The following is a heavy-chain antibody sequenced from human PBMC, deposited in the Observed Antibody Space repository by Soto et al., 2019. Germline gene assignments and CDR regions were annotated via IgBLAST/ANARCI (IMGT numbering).Heavy chain of an antibody. CDR2: ISGSGGST. CDR3: AKELGYCSGGSCYWYFDL. J-gene: IGHJ2*01. D-gene: IGHD2-15*01. V-gene: IGHV3-23*01. CDR1: GFTFSSYA. Sequence: GGSLRLSCAASGFTFSSYAMSWVRQAPGKGLEWVSAISGSGGSTYYADSVKGRFTISRDNSKNTLYLQMNSLRAEDTAVYYCAKELGYCSGGSCYWYFDLWGRGTLVTVSS.